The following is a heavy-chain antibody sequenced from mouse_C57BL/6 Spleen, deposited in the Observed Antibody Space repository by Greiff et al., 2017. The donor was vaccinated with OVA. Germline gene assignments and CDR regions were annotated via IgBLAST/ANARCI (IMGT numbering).Heavy chain of an antibody. J-gene: IGHJ1*03. CDR3: ARRYGSSYRCFDD. CDR1: GYAFSSSW. CDR2: IYPGDGDT. D-gene: IGHD1-1*01. V-gene: IGHV1-82*01. Sequence: VKLQQSGPELVKPGASVKISCKASGYAFSSSWMNWVKQRPGKGLEWIGRIYPGDGDTNYNGKFKGKATLTAAKTSSTAYMQLSSLTSEDSAVYFCARRYGSSYRCFDDWGTGTTVTVSS.